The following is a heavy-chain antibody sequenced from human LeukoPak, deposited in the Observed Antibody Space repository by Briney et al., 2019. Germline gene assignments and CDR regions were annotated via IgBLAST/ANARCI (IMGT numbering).Heavy chain of an antibody. Sequence: SETLSLTCTVSGGSINNYYWSWIRQPAGKGREWIGRIYTRGSTNYNPSLKSRVTMSVDASTTQFSLKLSSVTSADTAVYYCARGRYCSADICSGGDAFDLWGHGTMVSVSS. CDR2: IYTRGST. J-gene: IGHJ3*01. V-gene: IGHV4-4*07. CDR3: ARGRYCSADICSGGDAFDL. D-gene: IGHD2-15*01. CDR1: GGSINNYY.